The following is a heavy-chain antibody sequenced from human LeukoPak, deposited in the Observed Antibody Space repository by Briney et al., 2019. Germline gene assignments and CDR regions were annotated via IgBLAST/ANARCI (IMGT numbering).Heavy chain of an antibody. J-gene: IGHJ4*02. CDR1: GFTFSSYS. CDR3: ARSGWPYYFDY. Sequence: PGGSLRLSCAASGFTFSSYSMNWVRQAPGKGLEWVSRIHSDGSSTSYADSVRGRFTISRDDAKSTLYLQMNSLRAEDTAVYYCARSGWPYYFDYWGQGTLVTVSS. V-gene: IGHV3-74*01. D-gene: IGHD3-22*01. CDR2: IHSDGSST.